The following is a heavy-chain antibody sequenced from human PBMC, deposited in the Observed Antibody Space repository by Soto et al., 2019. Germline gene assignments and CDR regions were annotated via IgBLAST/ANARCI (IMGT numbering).Heavy chain of an antibody. CDR3: ASGKYLDRFDY. V-gene: IGHV4-4*08. CDR1: GASIIGDH. Sequence: SETLSLTCSVSGASIIGDHWSWIRQPPGKGLEWIGYMYASGSTNTNVSLRSRVSISIDTSKNQFSLTLRSVTTADTAVYYCASGKYLDRFDYWGQGKLVTVSS. CDR2: MYASGST. D-gene: IGHD1-20*01. J-gene: IGHJ4*02.